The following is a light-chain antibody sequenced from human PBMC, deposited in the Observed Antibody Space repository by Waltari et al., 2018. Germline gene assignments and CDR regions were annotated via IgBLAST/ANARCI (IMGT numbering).Light chain of an antibody. CDR3: QQYDISPLT. V-gene: IGKV3-20*01. CDR1: QTVRTTY. Sequence: EIVLTQSPGPLSLSPGERATLSCRASQTVRTTYLAWYQQKPGQAPTLVIHGASSRATGIPDRFSGSGSGTDFSLTISSLEPEDFVVYYCQQYDISPLTFGGGTKVEIK. J-gene: IGKJ4*01. CDR2: GAS.